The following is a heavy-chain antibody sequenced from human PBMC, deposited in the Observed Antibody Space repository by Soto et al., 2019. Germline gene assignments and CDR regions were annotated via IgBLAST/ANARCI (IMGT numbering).Heavy chain of an antibody. CDR3: ARDGDVTSTRPRGALYI. Sequence: QVQLVQSGAEVKKPGSSVKVSCKASGGTFSSYTFSWVRQAPGQGLEWMGGIVPLFGTTNDAKILQGRVTISADESTSTAYMGLSSLRSEDSAMYYCARDGDVTSTRPRGALYIWVQGTVITVSS. V-gene: IGHV1-69*01. CDR2: IVPLFGTT. CDR1: GGTFSSYT. D-gene: IGHD6-6*01. J-gene: IGHJ3*02.